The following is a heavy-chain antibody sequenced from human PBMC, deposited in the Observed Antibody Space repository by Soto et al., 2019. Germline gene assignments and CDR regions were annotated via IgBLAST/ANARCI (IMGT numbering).Heavy chain of an antibody. CDR2: IYYSGST. CDR3: ARGRQLVSVFSQSWGMDV. Sequence: QVQLQESGPGLVKPSETLSLTCTVSGGSISSYYWSWIRQPPGKGLEWIGYIYYSGSTNYNPALKRRVTISVDTSKNQFSLKLSSVTAADTAVYSCARGRQLVSVFSQSWGMDVWGQGTTVTVSS. J-gene: IGHJ6*02. V-gene: IGHV4-59*01. D-gene: IGHD6-6*01. CDR1: GGSISSYY.